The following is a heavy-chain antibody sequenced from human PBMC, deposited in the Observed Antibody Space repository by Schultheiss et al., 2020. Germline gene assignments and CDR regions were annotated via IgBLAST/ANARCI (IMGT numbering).Heavy chain of an antibody. CDR3: AREWGAAIYFDY. D-gene: IGHD5-18*01. J-gene: IGHJ4*02. V-gene: IGHV3-21*01. CDR1: GFTFSSYS. CDR2: ISSSSSYI. Sequence: GGSLRLSCAASGFTFSSYSMNWVRQAPGKGLEWVSSISSSSSYIYYADSVKGRFTISRDNAKNSLYLQMNSLRAEDTAVYYCAREWGAAIYFDYWGQGTLVTGSS.